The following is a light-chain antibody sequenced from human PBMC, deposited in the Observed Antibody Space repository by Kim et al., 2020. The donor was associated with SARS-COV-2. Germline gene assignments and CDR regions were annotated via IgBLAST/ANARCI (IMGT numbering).Light chain of an antibody. V-gene: IGLV4-69*01. CDR1: SRHNTCA. Sequence: SVKLTCTRSSRHNTCAITWHQQQPGKVSRYLMKLNEAGSHSKGDGIADRFSGSTSGAERALTISSLQSEDEADYDCQTGGTDSNWVFGGGTQLTVL. J-gene: IGLJ3*02. CDR3: QTGGTDSNWV. CDR2: LNEAGSH.